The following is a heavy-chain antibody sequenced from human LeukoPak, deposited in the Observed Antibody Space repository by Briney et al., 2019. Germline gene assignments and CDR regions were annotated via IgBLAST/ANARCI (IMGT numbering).Heavy chain of an antibody. V-gene: IGHV3-7*01. J-gene: IGHJ6*02. CDR1: GFTFSSYA. Sequence: GGSLRLSCAASGFTFSSYAMSWVRQAPGKGLEWVANINKDGSEKYYVDSVKGRFTISRDNAKNSLYLQMNSLRAEDTAVYDCARGHYGMDVWGQGTTVSVSS. CDR3: ARGHYGMDV. CDR2: INKDGSEK.